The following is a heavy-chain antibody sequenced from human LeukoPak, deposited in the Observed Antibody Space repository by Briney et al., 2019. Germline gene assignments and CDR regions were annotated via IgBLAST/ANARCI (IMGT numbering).Heavy chain of an antibody. V-gene: IGHV1-18*01. J-gene: IGHJ6*02. CDR3: ARDPSYSSGWTYYYYYYGMDV. D-gene: IGHD6-19*01. Sequence: ASVKVSCKASGYTFTTYDISWVRQAPGQGLEWMGWISVNNGNTNYAQKLQGRVTMTTDTSTSTAYMELRSLRSDDTAVYYCARDPSYSSGWTYYYYYYGMDVWGQGTTVTVSS. CDR2: ISVNNGNT. CDR1: GYTFTTYD.